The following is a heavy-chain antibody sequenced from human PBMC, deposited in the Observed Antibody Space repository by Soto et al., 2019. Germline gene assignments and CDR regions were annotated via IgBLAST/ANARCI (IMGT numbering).Heavy chain of an antibody. J-gene: IGHJ6*04. Sequence: EVQLVESGGGLVQPGGSLRLSCAASGFTVSSKYMSWVRQAPGKGLEWVSLIQSGGTTYYADSVKGRLTISRDTSENTVHLQMDSMRAEGTAVYYCSRDAVLCDGGRCYGVPLAVWGKGTTVTVSS. CDR3: SRDAVLCDGGRCYGVPLAV. D-gene: IGHD2-15*01. CDR2: IQSGGTT. CDR1: GFTVSSKY. V-gene: IGHV3-66*01.